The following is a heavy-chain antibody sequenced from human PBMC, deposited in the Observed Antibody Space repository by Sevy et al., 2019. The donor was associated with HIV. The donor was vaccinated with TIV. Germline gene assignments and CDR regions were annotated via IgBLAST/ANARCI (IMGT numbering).Heavy chain of an antibody. CDR1: GFNFRNYS. Sequence: GGSLRLSCAASGFNFRNYSMTWVRQAPGKGLDWVSYISSGSGTIHYADSVKDRFTISRDNAKNSLFLQMNSLRDEDTAIYYCARTYCCGDYCYSEIDYWGQGILVTVSS. J-gene: IGHJ4*02. CDR3: ARTYCCGDYCYSEIDY. D-gene: IGHD2-21*01. CDR2: ISSGSGTI. V-gene: IGHV3-48*02.